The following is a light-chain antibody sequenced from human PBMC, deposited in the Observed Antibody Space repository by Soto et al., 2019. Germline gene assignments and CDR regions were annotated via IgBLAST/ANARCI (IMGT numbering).Light chain of an antibody. Sequence: IVITQSPATLSVSPGERASLSCRASQSINNNLAWYQQKPGQAPRLLIYDASTRATGIPARFSGSGSGTEFTLTISSLQSEDFAVYYCQQYYDWPLTFGGGTKVDIK. CDR1: QSINNN. CDR3: QQYYDWPLT. J-gene: IGKJ4*01. V-gene: IGKV3-15*01. CDR2: DAS.